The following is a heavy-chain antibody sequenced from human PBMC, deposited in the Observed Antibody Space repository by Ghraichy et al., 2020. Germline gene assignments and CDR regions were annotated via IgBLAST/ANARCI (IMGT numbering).Heavy chain of an antibody. CDR3: ARGGFRSSGWYLY. D-gene: IGHD6-19*01. Sequence: GGSLRLSCAASGFTFSSYSMNWVRQAPGKGLEWVSSISSSSSYIYYADSVKGRFTISRDNAKNSLYLEMNSLRAEDTAVYYCARGGFRSSGWYLYWGQGTLVTVSS. CDR2: ISSSSSYI. CDR1: GFTFSSYS. V-gene: IGHV3-21*01. J-gene: IGHJ4*02.